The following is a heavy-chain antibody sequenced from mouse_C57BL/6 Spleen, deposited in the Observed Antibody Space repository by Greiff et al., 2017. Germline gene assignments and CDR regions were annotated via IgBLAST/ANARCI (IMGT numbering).Heavy chain of an antibody. CDR1: GFNIKDYY. J-gene: IGHJ4*01. D-gene: IGHD1-1*01. CDR2: IDPEDGDT. CDR3: TKAGSRGYAMDY. V-gene: IGHV14-1*01. Sequence: VQLQQSGAELVRPGASVKLSCTASGFNIKDYYMHWVKQRPEQGLEWIGRIDPEDGDTEYAPMFPGKATMTADTSSTPAYLQLSSLTSEDTAVYYCTKAGSRGYAMDYWGQGTSVTVSS.